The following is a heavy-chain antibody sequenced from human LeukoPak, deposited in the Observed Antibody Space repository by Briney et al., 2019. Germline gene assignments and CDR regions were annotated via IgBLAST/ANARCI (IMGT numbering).Heavy chain of an antibody. CDR1: GGSISSSSYY. CDR3: ANIAAQYFDY. CDR2: IYYSGST. J-gene: IGHJ4*02. Sequence: SETLSLTCTVSGGSISSSSYYWGWIRQPPGKGLEWIGSIYYSGSTYYNPSLKSRVTISVDTSKNQFSLKLSSVTAADTAVYYCANIAAQYFDYWGQGTLVTVSS. D-gene: IGHD6-6*01. V-gene: IGHV4-39*07.